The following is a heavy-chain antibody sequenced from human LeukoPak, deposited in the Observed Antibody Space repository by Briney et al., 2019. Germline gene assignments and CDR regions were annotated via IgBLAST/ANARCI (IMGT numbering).Heavy chain of an antibody. D-gene: IGHD4-17*01. CDR2: IYYSGST. J-gene: IGHJ2*01. V-gene: IGHV4-39*07. Sequence: PSETLSLTCTVSGGSIGSSSYYWGWIRQPPGKGLEWIGNIYYSGSTYCNPSLKSLVPISVDTSKNQFSLKLSSVTAADTAVYYCARGSFRGVTTPWYFDLWGRGTLVTVSS. CDR1: GGSIGSSSYY. CDR3: ARGSFRGVTTPWYFDL.